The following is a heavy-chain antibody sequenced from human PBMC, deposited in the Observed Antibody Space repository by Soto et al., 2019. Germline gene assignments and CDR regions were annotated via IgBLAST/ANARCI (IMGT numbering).Heavy chain of an antibody. D-gene: IGHD6-13*01. V-gene: IGHV4-59*01. CDR2: IYYSGST. J-gene: IGHJ6*03. CDR1: GGSISSYY. CDR3: ARDGGLQQLVPRGNYYYYMDV. Sequence: SETLSLTCTVSGGSISSYYWSWIRQPPGKGLEWIGYIYYSGSTNYNPSLKSRVTISVDTSKNQFSLKLSSVTAADTAVYYCARDGGLQQLVPRGNYYYYMDVWGKGTTVTVSS.